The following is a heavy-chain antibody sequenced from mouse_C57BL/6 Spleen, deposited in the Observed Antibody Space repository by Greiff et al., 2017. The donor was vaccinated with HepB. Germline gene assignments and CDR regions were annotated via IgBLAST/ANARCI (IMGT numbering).Heavy chain of an antibody. D-gene: IGHD2-1*01. CDR2: IDPSDSYT. CDR1: GYTFTSYW. CDR3: ARKGDYGNYDWYFDV. J-gene: IGHJ1*03. V-gene: IGHV1-69*01. Sequence: VQLQQPGAELVMPGASVKLSCKASGYTFTSYWMHWVKQRPGQGLEWIGEIDPSDSYTNYNQKFKGKSTLTVDKSSSTAYMQLSSLTSEDSAVYYCARKGDYGNYDWYFDVWGTGTTVTVSS.